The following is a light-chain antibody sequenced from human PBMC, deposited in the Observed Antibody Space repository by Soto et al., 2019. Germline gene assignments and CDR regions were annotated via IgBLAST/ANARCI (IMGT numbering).Light chain of an antibody. CDR2: EVS. J-gene: IGLJ1*01. CDR1: STDVGDYNY. V-gene: IGLV2-14*01. Sequence: QSALTQPASVSGSPGQSITVSCTGTSTDVGDYNYVSWYKHHPGKAPTLIIYEVSNRPSGVSNRFSGSKSGNTAALTISGLQAEDEADYYCSSYARSGTLVFGTGTKLTV. CDR3: SSYARSGTLV.